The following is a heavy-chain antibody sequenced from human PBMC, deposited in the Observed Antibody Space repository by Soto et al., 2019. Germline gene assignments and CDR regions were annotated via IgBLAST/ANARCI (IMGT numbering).Heavy chain of an antibody. Sequence: KASETLSLTCTVSGGSISSGGYYWSWIRQHPGKGLEWIGYIYYSGSTYYNPSLKSRVTISVDTSKNQFSLKLSSVTAADTAVYYCASVVVTAIPGWFDPWGQGTLVTVSS. V-gene: IGHV4-31*03. CDR1: GGSISSGGYY. D-gene: IGHD2-21*02. CDR2: IYYSGST. J-gene: IGHJ5*02. CDR3: ASVVVTAIPGWFDP.